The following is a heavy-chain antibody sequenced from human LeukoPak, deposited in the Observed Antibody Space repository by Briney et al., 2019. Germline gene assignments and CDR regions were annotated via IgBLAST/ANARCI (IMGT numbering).Heavy chain of an antibody. CDR3: ARGTSIAARQAYFDY. D-gene: IGHD6-6*01. CDR1: GYTFTGYY. Sequence: ASVKVSCKASGYTFTGYYMHWVRQAPGRGLEWMGWINPNSGGTNYAQKFQGRVTMTRDTSISTAYMELSRLRSDDTAVYYCARGTSIAARQAYFDYWGQGTLVTVSS. V-gene: IGHV1-2*02. J-gene: IGHJ4*02. CDR2: INPNSGGT.